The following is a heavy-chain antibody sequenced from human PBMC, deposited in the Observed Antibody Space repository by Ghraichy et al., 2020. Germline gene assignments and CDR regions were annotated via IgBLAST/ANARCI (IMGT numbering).Heavy chain of an antibody. D-gene: IGHD3-10*01. J-gene: IGHJ6*02. V-gene: IGHV1-24*01. CDR1: GYTLTELS. CDR2: FDPEDGET. Sequence: ASVKVSCKVSGYTLTELSMHWVRQAPGKGLEWMGGFDPEDGETIYAQKFQGRVTMTEDTSTDTAYMELSSLRSEDTAVYYCATLKYYYGSGRIPPAYYYYGMDVWGQGTTVTVSS. CDR3: ATLKYYYGSGRIPPAYYYYGMDV.